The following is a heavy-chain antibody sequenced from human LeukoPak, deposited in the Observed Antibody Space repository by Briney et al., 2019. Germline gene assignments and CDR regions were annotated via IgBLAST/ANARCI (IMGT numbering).Heavy chain of an antibody. J-gene: IGHJ4*02. D-gene: IGHD5-18*01. CDR2: ISSSSSTI. CDR1: GFTFSSYS. V-gene: IGHV3-48*04. CDR3: ARTVDTAMVTLFDY. Sequence: GGSLRLSCAASGFTFSSYSMNWVRQAPGKGLEWVSYISSSSSTIYYADSVKGRFTISRDNAKNSLYLQMNSLRAEDTAVYYCARTVDTAMVTLFDYWGQGTLVTVSS.